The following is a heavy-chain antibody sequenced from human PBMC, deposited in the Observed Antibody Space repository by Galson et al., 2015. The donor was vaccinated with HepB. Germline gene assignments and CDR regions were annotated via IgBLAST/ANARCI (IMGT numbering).Heavy chain of an antibody. V-gene: IGHV3-30*18. CDR1: GFTFSAHA. D-gene: IGHD3-10*01. CDR2: TSYDGIYK. J-gene: IGHJ4*02. Sequence: SLRLSCATSGFTFSAHAMHWVRQAPGEGLEWVTITSYDGIYKYYADSVRGRFTISRDNSKNTLSLQMNSLRADDTAVYYRAKDTGSGSGSRWVFAYWGQGILVTVSS. CDR3: AKDTGSGSGSRWVFAY.